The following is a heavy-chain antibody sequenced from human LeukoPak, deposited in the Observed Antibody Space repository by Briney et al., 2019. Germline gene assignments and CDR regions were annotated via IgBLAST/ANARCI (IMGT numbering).Heavy chain of an antibody. CDR1: GFTFSSYG. CDR3: AKDVGDYYGSGSLDY. Sequence: PGGSLRLSCAASGFTFSSYGMHWVRQAPGKGLEWVAFIRYDGSNKYYADSVKGRFTISRDNSKNTLYLQMNSLRAEDTAVYYCAKDVGDYYGSGSLDYWGQGTLVTVSS. D-gene: IGHD3-10*01. V-gene: IGHV3-30*02. J-gene: IGHJ4*02. CDR2: IRYDGSNK.